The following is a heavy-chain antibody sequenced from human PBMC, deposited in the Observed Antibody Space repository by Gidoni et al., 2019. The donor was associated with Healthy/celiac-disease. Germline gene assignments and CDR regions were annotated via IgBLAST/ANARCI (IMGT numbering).Heavy chain of an antibody. CDR1: GYTFTSYY. CDR3: ARYAGGMDV. V-gene: IGHV1-46*01. Sequence: QVQLVQSGAEVKKPGASVKVSCTASGYTFTSYYMPWVRQAPGQGLQWMGIINPSGGSTSYAQKFQGRVTMTRDTSTSTVYMELSSLRSEDTAVYYCARYAGGMDVWGQGTTVTVSS. J-gene: IGHJ6*02. CDR2: INPSGGST.